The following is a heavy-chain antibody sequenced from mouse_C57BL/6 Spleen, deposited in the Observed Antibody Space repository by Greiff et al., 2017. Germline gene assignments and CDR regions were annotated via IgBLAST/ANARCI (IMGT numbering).Heavy chain of an antibody. V-gene: IGHV7-3*01. CDR3: ARILLYYYGSSYWYFDV. Sequence: EVHLVESGGGLVQPGGSLSLSCAASGFTFTDYYMSWVRQPPGKALEWLGFIRNKANGYTTEYSASVKGRLTISRDNYQSILYLQMNALRAEDSATYYCARILLYYYGSSYWYFDVWGTGTTVTVSS. CDR2: IRNKANGYTT. J-gene: IGHJ1*03. D-gene: IGHD1-1*01. CDR1: GFTFTDYY.